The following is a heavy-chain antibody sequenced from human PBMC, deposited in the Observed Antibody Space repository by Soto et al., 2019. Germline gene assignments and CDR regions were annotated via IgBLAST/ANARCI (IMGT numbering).Heavy chain of an antibody. CDR3: ARAYSDAFDI. D-gene: IGHD2-15*01. Sequence: GGSLRLSCAASVFTFRDYYMTWIRQAPGKGLEWVSYISSSGTGIYYPDSVRGRFTISRDNAKNSLYLQMSSLRAEDTAVYYCARAYSDAFDIWGQGTMVTVSS. V-gene: IGHV3-11*01. CDR2: ISSSGTGI. CDR1: VFTFRDYY. J-gene: IGHJ3*02.